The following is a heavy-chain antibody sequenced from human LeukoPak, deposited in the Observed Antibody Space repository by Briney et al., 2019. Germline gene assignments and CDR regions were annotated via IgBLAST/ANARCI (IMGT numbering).Heavy chain of an antibody. D-gene: IGHD1-26*01. CDR2: ISPEGSGT. J-gene: IGHJ4*02. V-gene: IGHV3-74*01. CDR3: CIVGCGTPY. CDR1: GFTFSPYY. Sequence: GGSLRLSCAVSGFTFSPYYMHWVRQVPGKGLVWVSHISPEGSGTSYADSVKGRFTISRDNAKSTVYLQMNSLRAEDTAVYYCCIVGCGTPYWGQGTLVTVSS.